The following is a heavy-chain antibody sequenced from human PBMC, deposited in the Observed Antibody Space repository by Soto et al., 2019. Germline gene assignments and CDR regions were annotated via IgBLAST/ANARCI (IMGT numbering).Heavy chain of an antibody. J-gene: IGHJ3*02. CDR3: ASYRVDYGDFEDI. V-gene: IGHV4-39*01. CDR1: GGSISSSSYY. Sequence: QLQLQESGPGLVKPSETLSLTCTVSGGSISSSSYYWGWIRQPPGKGLEWIGSIYYSGSTYYNPSLKSQVTISVDTSKNQFSLKLSSVTAADTAVYYCASYRVDYGDFEDIWGQGTMVTVSS. CDR2: IYYSGST. D-gene: IGHD4-17*01.